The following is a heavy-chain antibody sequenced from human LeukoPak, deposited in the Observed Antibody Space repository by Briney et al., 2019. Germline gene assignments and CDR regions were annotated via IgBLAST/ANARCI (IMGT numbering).Heavy chain of an antibody. CDR3: ARVLYEYYDYVWGSYYYYYMDV. CDR2: ISSGGSTI. J-gene: IGHJ6*03. CDR1: GFTFSDYY. D-gene: IGHD3-16*01. V-gene: IGHV3-11*04. Sequence: GGPLRLSCAASGFTFSDYYMSWIRQAPGKGLEWVSYISSGGSTIYYADSVKGRFTISRDNSKNTLYLQMNSLRAEDTAVYYCARVLYEYYDYVWGSYYYYYMDVWGKGTTVTVSS.